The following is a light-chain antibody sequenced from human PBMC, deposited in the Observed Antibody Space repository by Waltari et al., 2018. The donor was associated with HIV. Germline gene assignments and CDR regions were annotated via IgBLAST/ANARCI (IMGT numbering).Light chain of an antibody. CDR1: SSYVASYNL. CDR2: AVT. Sequence: QSALTQPASVSGSPGQSITISCTGTSSYVASYNLVSWYQHHPGKAPKVMIYAVTKRPSGVSDRFSGSKSGNTASLTISGLQAEDEADYYCCSYAGTSTYVFGTGTKVTVL. CDR3: CSYAGTSTYV. J-gene: IGLJ1*01. V-gene: IGLV2-23*02.